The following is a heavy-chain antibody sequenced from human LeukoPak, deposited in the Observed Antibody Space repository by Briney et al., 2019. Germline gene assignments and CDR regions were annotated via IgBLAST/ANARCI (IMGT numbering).Heavy chain of an antibody. CDR2: ISYDGSNK. CDR3: ARASHQWELRLYGMDV. CDR1: GFTFSSYG. J-gene: IGHJ6*02. V-gene: IGHV3-30*03. D-gene: IGHD1-26*01. Sequence: PGGSLRLSCAASGFTFSSYGMHWVRQAPGKGLEWVAVISYDGSNKYYADSVKGRFTISRDNSKNTLNLQMNSLRAEDTAVYYCARASHQWELRLYGMDVWGQGTTVTVSS.